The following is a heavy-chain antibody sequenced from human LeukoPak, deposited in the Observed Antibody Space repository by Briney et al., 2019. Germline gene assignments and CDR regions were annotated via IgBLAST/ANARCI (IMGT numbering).Heavy chain of an antibody. CDR3: ARVPHYYFGYGYFDT. Sequence: SGTLSLTCVVNGGSFSGYYWSWIRQPPGKGLEWIGEIDQSGTTNYNPSLKSRVAISIDTSKKQFSLTLTSMTAADTAVYYCARVPHYYFGYGYFDTWGQGTRVTVSS. J-gene: IGHJ4*02. D-gene: IGHD3/OR15-3a*01. CDR1: GGSFSGYY. V-gene: IGHV4-34*01. CDR2: IDQSGTT.